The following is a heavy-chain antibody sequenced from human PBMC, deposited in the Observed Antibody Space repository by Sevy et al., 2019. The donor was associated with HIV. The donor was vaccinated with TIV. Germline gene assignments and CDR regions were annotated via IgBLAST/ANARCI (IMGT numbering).Heavy chain of an antibody. CDR1: GFTFRNAW. D-gene: IGHD6-19*01. J-gene: IGHJ4*02. CDR3: ATSLRAVAAPWGDFDY. V-gene: IGHV3-15*01. CDR2: IKSKTDDGTV. Sequence: GGSLRLSCAASGFTFRNAWMNWVRQVPGKGLEWVGRIKSKTDDGTVDYAAPVKGRFTNSRDDSQNTLYLEMSSLKTDDTAVYYCATSLRAVAAPWGDFDYWGQGTLVTVSS.